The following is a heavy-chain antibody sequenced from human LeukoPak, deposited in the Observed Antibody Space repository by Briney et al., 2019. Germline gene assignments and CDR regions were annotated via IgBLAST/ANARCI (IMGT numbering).Heavy chain of an antibody. CDR3: TRGAGWLIDY. J-gene: IGHJ4*02. CDR1: GASVRNEY. D-gene: IGHD3-16*01. V-gene: IGHV4-4*07. Sequence: PSETLSLTCTVSGASVRNEYWSWIRQPAGKGLEWIGRIYTSGSTNYNPSLKSRVTISADTSKNQFSLKLNSLTTADTAVYYCTRGAGWLIDYWGQGILVTVSS. CDR2: IYTSGST.